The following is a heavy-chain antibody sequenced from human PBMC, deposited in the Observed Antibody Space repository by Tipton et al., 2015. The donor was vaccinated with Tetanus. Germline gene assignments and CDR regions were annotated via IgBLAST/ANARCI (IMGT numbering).Heavy chain of an antibody. CDR2: ISAYNGNT. V-gene: IGHV1-18*01. D-gene: IGHD2-15*01. Sequence: QLVQSGAEVKKPGASVKVSCKASGYTFTSYGISWVRQAPGQGLEWMGWISAYNGNTNYAQKLQGRVTMTPDTSTSTAYMGLTSLRSADTAVYYGAIDTYCSGASCYFPGFDYWGQGTLVTVSS. CDR3: AIDTYCSGASCYFPGFDY. CDR1: GYTFTSYG. J-gene: IGHJ4*02.